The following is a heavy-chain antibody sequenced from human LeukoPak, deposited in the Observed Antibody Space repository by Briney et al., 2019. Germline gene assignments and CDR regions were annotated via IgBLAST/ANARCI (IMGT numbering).Heavy chain of an antibody. J-gene: IGHJ6*02. V-gene: IGHV3-7*03. CDR3: ARRGGLDV. Sequence: GGSLRLSCAASGFTFSSYWMNWARQAPGKGLEWVASINHNGNVNYYVDSVKGRFTISRDNAKNSLYLQMSNLRAEDTAVYFCARRGGLDVWGQGATVTVSS. CDR1: GFTFSSYW. CDR2: INHNGNVN.